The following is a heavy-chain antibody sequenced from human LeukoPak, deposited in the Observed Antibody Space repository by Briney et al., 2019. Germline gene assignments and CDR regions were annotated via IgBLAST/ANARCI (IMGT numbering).Heavy chain of an antibody. J-gene: IGHJ4*02. V-gene: IGHV3-53*01. D-gene: IGHD1-1*01. CDR3: ARGMNWNDLSLDS. CDR2: IYKGGTP. CDR1: GFIGGSEY. Sequence: PGGSLRLSCSGSGFIGGSEYMTWVRQAPGKGLVYVSVIYKGGTPEYADSVRGLFTIYRDNSKNTLYLQMDSLRADDTAVYYCARGMNWNDLSLDSWGQGTLVTVS.